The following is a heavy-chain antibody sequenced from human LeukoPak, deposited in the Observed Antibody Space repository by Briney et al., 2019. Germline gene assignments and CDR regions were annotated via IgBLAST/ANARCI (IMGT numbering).Heavy chain of an antibody. CDR3: ARAGQGYCTSAGCFLSLDY. Sequence: PSETLSLTCAVFGGSGGSISNSNYWSWVRQPPGKGLEWIGEIYHSGSTNYNSSLKSRVTISVDKSKNQFSLKLNSVTAADTAVYYCARAGQGYCTSAGCFLSLDYWGQGTLVTVSS. CDR1: GGSISNSNY. V-gene: IGHV4-4*02. J-gene: IGHJ4*02. D-gene: IGHD2-2*01. CDR2: IYHSGST.